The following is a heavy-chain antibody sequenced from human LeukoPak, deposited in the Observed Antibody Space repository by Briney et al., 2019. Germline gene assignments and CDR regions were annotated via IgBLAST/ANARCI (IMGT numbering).Heavy chain of an antibody. CDR2: ISGSGGST. J-gene: IGHJ4*02. V-gene: IGHV3-23*01. Sequence: GGSLRLSCAASGFXFSSYAMSWVRQAPGKGLEWVSSISGSGGSTYYADSVKGRFTISRDNSKNTLYLQMNSLRAEDTAVYYCAKSHVDTVYNYYFDYWGQGTLVTVSS. CDR3: AKSHVDTVYNYYFDY. CDR1: GFXFSSYA. D-gene: IGHD5-18*01.